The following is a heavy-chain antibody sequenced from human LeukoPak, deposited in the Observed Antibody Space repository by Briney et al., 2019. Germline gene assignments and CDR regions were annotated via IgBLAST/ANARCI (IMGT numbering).Heavy chain of an antibody. Sequence: SETLSLTCTVSGGSISSYSWSWIRQPPGKGLEWIGYIYYSGSTSSNPSLRSRLTISGDTSKNQFSLKLSSVTAADTAVYYCARGDSPHFDYWGQGTLVTVSS. V-gene: IGHV4-59*08. J-gene: IGHJ4*02. CDR3: ARGDSPHFDY. D-gene: IGHD2-21*02. CDR1: GGSISSYS. CDR2: IYYSGST.